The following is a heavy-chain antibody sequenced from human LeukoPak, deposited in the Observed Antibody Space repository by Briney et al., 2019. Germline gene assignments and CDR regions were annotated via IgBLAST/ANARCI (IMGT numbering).Heavy chain of an antibody. V-gene: IGHV3-9*01. CDR1: GFSFDDYA. J-gene: IGHJ5*02. Sequence: SLRLSCVASGFSFDDYAMHWVRQVPGKGLEWVSGISWNSGSIDYADSVKGRFTISRDNAQNSLYLQMNSLRAEDTALYYCAKDRTSQIIGDNWFDPWGQGNLVTVSS. CDR2: ISWNSGSI. CDR3: AKDRTSQIIGDNWFDP. D-gene: IGHD2-2*01.